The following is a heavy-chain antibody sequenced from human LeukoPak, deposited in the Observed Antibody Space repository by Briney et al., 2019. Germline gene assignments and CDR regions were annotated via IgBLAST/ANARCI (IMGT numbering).Heavy chain of an antibody. CDR3: ATAYDILTGYLYDFDY. D-gene: IGHD3-9*01. Sequence: SETLSLTCTVSGGSISSSSYYWGWIRQPPGKGLEWIGSIYYSGSTYYNLSLKSRVTISVDTSKNQFSLKLSSVTAADTAVYYCATAYDILTGYLYDFDYWGQGTLVTVSS. CDR1: GGSISSSSYY. V-gene: IGHV4-39*01. CDR2: IYYSGST. J-gene: IGHJ4*02.